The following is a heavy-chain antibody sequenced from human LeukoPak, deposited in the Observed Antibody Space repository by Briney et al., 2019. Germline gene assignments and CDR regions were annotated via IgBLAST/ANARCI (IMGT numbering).Heavy chain of an antibody. CDR2: ISWDSGSI. J-gene: IGHJ4*02. CDR3: AKTQAGSGSYFSKDY. Sequence: GGSLRLSCAASGFTFDDYAMHWVRQAPGKGLEWASGISWDSGSIGYADSVKGRFTISRDNAKNSLYLQMNSLRAEDTALYYCAKTQAGSGSYFSKDYWGQGTLVTVSS. CDR1: GFTFDDYA. D-gene: IGHD1-26*01. V-gene: IGHV3-9*01.